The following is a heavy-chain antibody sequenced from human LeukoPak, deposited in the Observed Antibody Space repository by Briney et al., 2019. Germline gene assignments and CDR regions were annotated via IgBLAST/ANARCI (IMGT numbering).Heavy chain of an antibody. Sequence: SQTLSLTCAISGDSVSGSPAVWNWIRRSPSRGLEWLGRADYGSKRYIDYTVSLKGRITITPATSKNQFSLQLNSVTPEDTAVYYCARGAVRGATNFDYWAQGTLVTVSS. CDR3: ARGAVRGATNFDY. CDR2: ADYGSKRYI. D-gene: IGHD3-10*01. V-gene: IGHV6-1*01. J-gene: IGHJ4*02. CDR1: GDSVSGSPAV.